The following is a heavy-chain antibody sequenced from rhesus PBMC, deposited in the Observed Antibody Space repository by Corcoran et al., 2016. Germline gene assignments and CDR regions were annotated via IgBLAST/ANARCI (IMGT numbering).Heavy chain of an antibody. CDR2: IGGSGGSA. CDR3: ANDNWGSVEY. D-gene: IGHD7-45*01. CDR1: GGTITGDP. J-gene: IGHJ4*01. Sequence: QVQLQESGPGLVKPSDTLFLTCPVPGGTITGDPPSWLRQPPATGLEWIGYIGGSGGSASYNPSIKSRVTISTDTPKNQFSLKLSSVTAADTAVYYCANDNWGSVEYWGQGVLVTVSS. V-gene: IGHV4-165*01.